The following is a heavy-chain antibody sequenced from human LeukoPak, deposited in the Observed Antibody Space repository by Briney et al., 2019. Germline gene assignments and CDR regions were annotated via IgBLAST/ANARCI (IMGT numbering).Heavy chain of an antibody. Sequence: PGGTLRLSCAASGFTFSSYGMSWVRQAPGKGLEWVSAISGSGGSTYYADSVKGRFTISRDNSKNTLYLQMNSLRAEDTAVYYCATKNADTAMVHTTYYYYYMDVWGKGTTVTISS. D-gene: IGHD5-18*01. CDR3: ATKNADTAMVHTTYYYYYMDV. CDR1: GFTFSSYG. CDR2: ISGSGGST. J-gene: IGHJ6*03. V-gene: IGHV3-23*01.